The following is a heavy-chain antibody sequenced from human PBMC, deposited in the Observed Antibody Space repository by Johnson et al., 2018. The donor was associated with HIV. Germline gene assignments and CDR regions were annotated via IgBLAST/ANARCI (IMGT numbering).Heavy chain of an antibody. CDR2: IFSDETYK. D-gene: IGHD3-3*01. Sequence: VHLVESGGGVVLPGRSLRLSCAASGFTFSPYSMHWVRQAPGQGLEWVAVIFSDETYKYYVDSLKGRFPISRDTATNSLYLQMNSLRAEDTAVYYCARDRGSTTIFGVVITRSDAFDIWGQGTMVTVSS. CDR3: ARDRGSTTIFGVVITRSDAFDI. J-gene: IGHJ3*02. CDR1: GFTFSPYS. V-gene: IGHV3-30*04.